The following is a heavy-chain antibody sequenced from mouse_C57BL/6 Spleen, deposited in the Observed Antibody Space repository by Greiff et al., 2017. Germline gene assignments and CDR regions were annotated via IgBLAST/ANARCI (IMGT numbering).Heavy chain of an antibody. V-gene: IGHV1-53*01. D-gene: IGHD2-5*01. J-gene: IGHJ4*01. Sequence: QVHVKQPGTELVKPGASVKLSCKASGYTFTSYWMHWVKQRPGQGLEWIGNINPSNGGTNYNEKFKSKATLTVDKSSSTAYMQLSSLTSEDSAVYYCARRSGSNPYAMDYWGQGTSVTVSS. CDR2: INPSNGGT. CDR3: ARRSGSNPYAMDY. CDR1: GYTFTSYW.